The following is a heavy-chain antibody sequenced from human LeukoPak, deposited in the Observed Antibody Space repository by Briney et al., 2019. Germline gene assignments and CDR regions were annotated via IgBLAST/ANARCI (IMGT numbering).Heavy chain of an antibody. CDR3: ARDGIAAAGSHYYMDV. V-gene: IGHV4-59*01. CDR2: IYYSGST. Sequence: SETLSLTCTVSGGSISSYYWGWIRQPPGKGLEWIGYIYYSGSTNYNPSLKSRVTISVDTSKNQFSLKLSSVTAADTAVYYCARDGIAAAGSHYYMDVWGKGTTVTVSS. CDR1: GGSISSYY. D-gene: IGHD6-13*01. J-gene: IGHJ6*03.